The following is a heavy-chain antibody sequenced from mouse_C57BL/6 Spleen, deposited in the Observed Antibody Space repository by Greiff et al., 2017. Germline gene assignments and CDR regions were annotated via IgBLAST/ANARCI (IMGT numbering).Heavy chain of an antibody. CDR1: GYTFTSYG. CDR3: ARSYSNYGFYYAMDY. V-gene: IGHV1-81*01. Sequence: VKLMESGAELARPGASVKLSCKASGYTFTSYGISWVKQRTGQGLEWIGEIYPRSGNTYYNEKFKGKATLTADKSSSTAYMELRSLTSEDSAVYFCARSYSNYGFYYAMDYWGQGTSVTVSS. CDR2: IYPRSGNT. D-gene: IGHD2-5*01. J-gene: IGHJ4*01.